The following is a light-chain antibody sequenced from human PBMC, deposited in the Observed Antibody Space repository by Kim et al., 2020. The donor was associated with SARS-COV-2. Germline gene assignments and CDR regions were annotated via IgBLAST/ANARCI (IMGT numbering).Light chain of an antibody. Sequence: VSPGQTASITCSGDKLGDKYACWYQQKPGQSPVLVIYQDSKRPSGIPERFSGSNSGNTATLTISGTQATDEADYYCQAWDSSTEVVFGGGTQLTVL. CDR1: KLGDKY. CDR3: QAWDSSTEVV. J-gene: IGLJ2*01. V-gene: IGLV3-1*01. CDR2: QDS.